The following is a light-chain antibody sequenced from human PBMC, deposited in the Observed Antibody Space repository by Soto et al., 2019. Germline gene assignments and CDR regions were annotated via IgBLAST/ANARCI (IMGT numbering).Light chain of an antibody. Sequence: QLVLTQSPSASASLGASVKLTSTLSSGHSSYAIAWHQQQPEKGPRYLMKLNSDGSHSKGDGIPDRFSGSSSGAERYLTISSLQSEDEADYYCQTWGTGTHVVFGGGTKLTVL. J-gene: IGLJ2*01. CDR1: SGHSSYA. CDR2: LNSDGSH. CDR3: QTWGTGTHVV. V-gene: IGLV4-69*01.